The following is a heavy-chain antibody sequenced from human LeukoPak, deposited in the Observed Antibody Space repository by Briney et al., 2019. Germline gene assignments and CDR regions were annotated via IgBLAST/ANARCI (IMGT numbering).Heavy chain of an antibody. CDR1: EFTFSDYY. J-gene: IGHJ4*02. Sequence: GGSLRLSCAASEFTFSDYYMSWIRQAPGKGLEWVSYISYSGDTIYYADSVKGRFTISRDNAKNSLYLQMNSLRAEDTAVYYCARAGIDYSFDFWGQGTLVTVSS. D-gene: IGHD4-11*01. CDR3: ARAGIDYSFDF. CDR2: ISYSGDTI. V-gene: IGHV3-11*04.